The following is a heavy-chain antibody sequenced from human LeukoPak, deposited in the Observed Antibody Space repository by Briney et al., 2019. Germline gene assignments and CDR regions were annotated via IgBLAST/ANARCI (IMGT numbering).Heavy chain of an antibody. V-gene: IGHV3-33*01. CDR3: ARDLVGDYPYYYGMDV. CDR1: GFTFSSYG. J-gene: IGHJ6*02. D-gene: IGHD4-17*01. Sequence: GGSLRLSCAASGFTFSSYGMHWVRQAPDKGLEWVAVIWYDGSNKYYADSVKGRFTISRDNSENTLYLQVNSLRAEDTAVYYCARDLVGDYPYYYGMDVWGQGTTVTVSS. CDR2: IWYDGSNK.